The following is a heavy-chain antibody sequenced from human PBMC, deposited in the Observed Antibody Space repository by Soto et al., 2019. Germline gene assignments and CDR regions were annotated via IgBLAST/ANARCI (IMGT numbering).Heavy chain of an antibody. CDR3: ARGDRFGEFSAIDY. V-gene: IGHV4-34*01. J-gene: IGHJ4*02. CDR2: INHSGST. Sequence: QVQLQQWGAGLLKPSETLSLTCAVYGGSFSGYYWSWIRQPPGKGLEWIGEINHSGSTNYNPSLKSRVTISVDTSKNQFSLKLSSVTAADTAVYYCARGDRFGEFSAIDYWGQGTLVTVSS. D-gene: IGHD3-10*01. CDR1: GGSFSGYY.